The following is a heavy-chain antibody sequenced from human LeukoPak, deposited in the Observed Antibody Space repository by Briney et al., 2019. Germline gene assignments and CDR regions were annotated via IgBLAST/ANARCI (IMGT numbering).Heavy chain of an antibody. J-gene: IGHJ3*02. CDR1: GFDFSDRG. CDR2: ISRHGSTK. D-gene: IGHD3-10*01. V-gene: IGHV3-30*03. Sequence: PGGSLRLFCAASGFDFSDRGMHWVRQAPGKGLEWVAVISRHGSTKIYAASVKGRFTISRDNAENSLYLQMNSLRAEDTAVYYCARARGFDIWGQGTMVTVSS. CDR3: ARARGFDI.